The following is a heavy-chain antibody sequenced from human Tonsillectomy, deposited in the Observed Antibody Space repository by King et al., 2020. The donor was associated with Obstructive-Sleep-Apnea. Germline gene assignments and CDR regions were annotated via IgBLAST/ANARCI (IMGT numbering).Heavy chain of an antibody. Sequence: VQLVESGAEVKKPGASVKVSCLASGYTFIDYYIHWVRQAPGQGIEWMGWINPKSGDTNFARKFQGWVTLTRDTSISTAYMELSSLKYDATAIYYCARDRSSYYDSSGYYRDSFDFWGQGTMVAVSS. D-gene: IGHD3-22*01. J-gene: IGHJ3*01. V-gene: IGHV1-2*04. CDR2: INPKSGDT. CDR1: GYTFIDYY. CDR3: ARDRSSYYDSSGYYRDSFDF.